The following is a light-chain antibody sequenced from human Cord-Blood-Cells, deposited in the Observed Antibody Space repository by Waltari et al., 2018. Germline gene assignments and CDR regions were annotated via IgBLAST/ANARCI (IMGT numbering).Light chain of an antibody. CDR1: RRDVGSYNP. CDR2: EVS. V-gene: IGLV2-18*02. Sequence: QSALTQPHSVCGSPGQSVTNSCTGTRRDVGSYNPVSWYQPPPGTAPKLMIYEVSNRPSGVPDRFSGSKSGNTASLTISGLQAEDEADYYCSSYTSSSTYVFGTGTKVTVL. CDR3: SSYTSSSTYV. J-gene: IGLJ1*01.